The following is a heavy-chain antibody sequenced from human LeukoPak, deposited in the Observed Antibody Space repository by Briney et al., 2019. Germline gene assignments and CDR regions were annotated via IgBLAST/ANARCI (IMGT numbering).Heavy chain of an antibody. CDR2: ISGSGGST. CDR3: AKAPPVRYFDSYYFDY. CDR1: GFTFSSYG. J-gene: IGHJ4*02. D-gene: IGHD3-9*01. V-gene: IGHV3-23*01. Sequence: PGGSLRLSCAASGFTFSSYGMHWVRQAPGKGLEWVSAISGSGGSTYYADSVEGRFTISRDNSKNTLYLQMNSLRAEDTAVYYCAKAPPVRYFDSYYFDYWGQGTLVTVSS.